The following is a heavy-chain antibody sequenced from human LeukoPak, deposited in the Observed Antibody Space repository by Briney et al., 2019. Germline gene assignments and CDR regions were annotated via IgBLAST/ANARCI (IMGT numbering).Heavy chain of an antibody. CDR1: GGSISSGSYY. CDR3: ARDRGVQWFFLTNDAFDI. V-gene: IGHV4-61*02. J-gene: IGHJ3*02. CDR2: IYTSGST. D-gene: IGHD1-26*01. Sequence: SETLSLTCTVSGGSISSGSYYWSWIRQPAGKGPEWIGRIYTSGSTNYNPSLKSRVTISVDTSKNQFSLKLSSVTAADTAVYYCARDRGVQWFFLTNDAFDIWGQGTIVTVSS.